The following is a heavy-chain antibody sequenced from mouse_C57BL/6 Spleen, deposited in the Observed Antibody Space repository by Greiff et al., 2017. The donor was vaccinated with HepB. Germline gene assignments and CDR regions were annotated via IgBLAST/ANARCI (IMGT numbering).Heavy chain of an antibody. Sequence: QVQLQQPGAELVKPGASVKLSCKASGYTFTSYWMHWVKQRPGQGLEWIGMIYPNSGSTNYNEKFKSKATLTVDKSSSTAYMQLSSLASEDSAVYCWARDYRGFAYWGQGTLVTVSA. V-gene: IGHV1-64*01. D-gene: IGHD5-5*01. CDR1: GYTFTSYW. CDR2: IYPNSGST. J-gene: IGHJ3*01. CDR3: ARDYRGFAY.